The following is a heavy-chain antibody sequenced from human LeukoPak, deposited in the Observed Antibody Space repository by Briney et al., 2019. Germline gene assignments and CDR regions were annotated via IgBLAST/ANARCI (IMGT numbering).Heavy chain of an antibody. Sequence: PSETLSLTCTVSGGSVSSGSYYWSWIRQPPGKGLEWIGYIYYSGSTNYNPSLKSRVTITVDTSKNQFSLKVSSVTAADTAVYYCARGGEEDYHDSSGYYYWGQGTLVTVSS. J-gene: IGHJ4*02. V-gene: IGHV4-61*01. CDR3: ARGGEEDYHDSSGYYY. D-gene: IGHD3-22*01. CDR2: IYYSGST. CDR1: GGSVSSGSYY.